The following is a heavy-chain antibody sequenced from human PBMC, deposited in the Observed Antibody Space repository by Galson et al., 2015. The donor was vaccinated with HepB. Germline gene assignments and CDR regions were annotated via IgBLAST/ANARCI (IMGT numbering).Heavy chain of an antibody. Sequence: SLRLTCAASGVDVRSNYMHWVRQGPGKGLEWVSVPFSSGSTYYADSVKGRFNISRDNSKNTLFLQMNSLRAEDTAVYYCARGSPDYFDSWGQGTLVTVSS. CDR2: PFSSGST. CDR1: GVDVRSNY. V-gene: IGHV3-53*01. CDR3: ARGSPDYFDS. J-gene: IGHJ4*02.